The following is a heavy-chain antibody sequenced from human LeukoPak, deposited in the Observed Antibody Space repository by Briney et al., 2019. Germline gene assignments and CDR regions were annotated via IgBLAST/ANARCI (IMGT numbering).Heavy chain of an antibody. J-gene: IGHJ6*03. CDR2: INHSGST. CDR1: GGSFSGYY. CDR3: ARGEYSYGYKNYYYYMDV. V-gene: IGHV4-34*01. Sequence: PSETLSLTCAVYGGSFSGYYWSWIRQPPGKGLEWIGEINHSGSTNYNPSLKSRVTVSVDTSKNQFSLKLSSVTAADTAVYYCARGEYSYGYKNYYYYMDVWGKGTTVTVSS. D-gene: IGHD5-18*01.